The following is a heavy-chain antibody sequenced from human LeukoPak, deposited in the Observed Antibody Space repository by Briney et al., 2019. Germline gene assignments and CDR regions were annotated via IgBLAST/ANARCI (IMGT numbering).Heavy chain of an antibody. CDR3: ARGLGYDFWSGYYTFGWFDP. J-gene: IGHJ5*02. V-gene: IGHV4-34*01. CDR2: INHSGST. D-gene: IGHD3-3*01. Sequence: SETLSLTCAVYGGSFSGYYWSWIRQPPGKGLEWIGEINHSGSTNYNPSLKSRVTISVDTSKNQFSLKLSSVTAADTAVYYCARGLGYDFWSGYYTFGWFDPWGQGTLVTVSS. CDR1: GGSFSGYY.